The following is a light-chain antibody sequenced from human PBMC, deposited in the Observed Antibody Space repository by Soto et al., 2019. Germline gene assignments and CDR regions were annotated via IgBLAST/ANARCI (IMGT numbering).Light chain of an antibody. CDR2: EVS. J-gene: IGKJ5*01. CDR3: MQSTQLPPT. V-gene: IGKV2D-29*02. Sequence: DGVMTQTPLSLSVAPGQPASISCKSSQSLLHITGETFLFWYLQKPGQSPQLLIYEVSTRVSGVPDRFSGRGSGTDFTLEISRVETDDVGIYYCMQSTQLPPTCGQGTRLGIE. CDR1: QSLLHITGETF.